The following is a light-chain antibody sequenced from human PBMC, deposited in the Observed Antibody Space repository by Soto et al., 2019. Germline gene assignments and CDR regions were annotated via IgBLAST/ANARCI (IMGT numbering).Light chain of an antibody. Sequence: QSALTQPASVSGSPGQSITISCTGTSSDVGGYNYVSWYQQHPGKAPKLMIYDVSNRPSGVSNRFSGSKSGNTASLTISGLQAEDEADDYGSSYTSSSTLEFGGGTKLTVL. J-gene: IGLJ2*01. CDR3: SSYTSSSTLE. CDR1: SSDVGGYNY. V-gene: IGLV2-14*01. CDR2: DVS.